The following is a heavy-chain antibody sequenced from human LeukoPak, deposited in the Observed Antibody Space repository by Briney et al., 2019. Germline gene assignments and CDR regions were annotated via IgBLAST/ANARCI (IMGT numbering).Heavy chain of an antibody. V-gene: IGHV3-7*01. Sequence: GGSLRLSCAASGFTFSGYWMSWVRQAPGKGLEWVANIKQDGSEKYYVDSVKGRFTISRDNAKNSLFLQMNSLRAEDTAVYYCCRIAAAGFDYWGQGTLVTVSS. D-gene: IGHD6-13*01. J-gene: IGHJ4*02. CDR2: IKQDGSEK. CDR1: GFTFSGYW. CDR3: CRIAAAGFDY.